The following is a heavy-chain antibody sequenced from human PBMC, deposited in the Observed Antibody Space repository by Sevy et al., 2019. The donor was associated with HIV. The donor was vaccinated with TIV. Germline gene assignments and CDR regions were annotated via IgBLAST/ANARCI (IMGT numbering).Heavy chain of an antibody. CDR2: FDPEDGET. J-gene: IGHJ6*02. V-gene: IGHV1-24*01. D-gene: IGHD3-3*01. Sequence: ASVKVSCKVSGSTLTELSMHWVRQAPGKGLEWMGGFDPEDGETIYAQKFQGRVTMTEDTSTDTAYMELSSLRSEDTAVYYCATVSDFWSGYYPPGMDVWGQGTTVTVSS. CDR1: GSTLTELS. CDR3: ATVSDFWSGYYPPGMDV.